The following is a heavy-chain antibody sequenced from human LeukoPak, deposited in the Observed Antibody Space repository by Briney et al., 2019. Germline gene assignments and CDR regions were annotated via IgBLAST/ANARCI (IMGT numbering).Heavy chain of an antibody. J-gene: IGHJ4*02. CDR1: GFTLSSSA. V-gene: IGHV3-23*01. CDR2: ISGDGGTI. Sequence: PGGSLRLSCAASGFTLSSSAMRWVRQAPGKGLEWVSAISGDGGTISYAASVRGRFTISRDNAKNTLFLQMSSLRAGDTALYYCAKELYGNPSGYWGQGTRVTASS. CDR3: AKELYGNPSGY. D-gene: IGHD2-8*01.